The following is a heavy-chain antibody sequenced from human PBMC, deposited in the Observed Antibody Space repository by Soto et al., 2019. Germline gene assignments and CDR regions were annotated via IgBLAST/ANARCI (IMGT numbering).Heavy chain of an antibody. V-gene: IGHV4-34*01. Sequence: SETLSLTCAVYGGSFSGYYWSWIRQPPGKGLEWIGEINHSGSTNYNPSLKSRVTISVDTSKNQFSLKLSSVTAADTAVYYCARGRYSSSWSRWFDPWGQGTLVTVSS. CDR1: GGSFSGYY. J-gene: IGHJ5*02. CDR2: INHSGST. CDR3: ARGRYSSSWSRWFDP. D-gene: IGHD6-13*01.